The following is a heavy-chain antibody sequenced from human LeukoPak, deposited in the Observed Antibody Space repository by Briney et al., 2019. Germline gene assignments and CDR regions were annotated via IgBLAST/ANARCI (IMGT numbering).Heavy chain of an antibody. J-gene: IGHJ6*04. CDR1: VFTFSSYE. D-gene: IGHD3-10*02. V-gene: IGHV3-48*03. Sequence: SGGSLRLSCAASVFTFSSYEMNWVRQAPGKGLEWVSYISSSGSNIYYADSVKGRFTISRDNAKNSLYLQMNSLRAEDTAVYYCAELGITMIGGVWGKGTTVTISS. CDR3: AELGITMIGGV. CDR2: ISSSGSNI.